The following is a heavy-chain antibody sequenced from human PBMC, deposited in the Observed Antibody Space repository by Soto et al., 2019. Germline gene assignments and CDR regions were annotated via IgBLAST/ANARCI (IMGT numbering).Heavy chain of an antibody. Sequence: GGSLRLSCSVSGFTFSSYAMHWVRQAPGKGLEYVASISGDGASTYHADSVKGRLIISRDNSKNTLYLQMSSLRPEDTAVYYCVKDRYVDYWGQGILGTVSS. CDR2: ISGDGAST. CDR3: VKDRYVDY. V-gene: IGHV3-64D*06. J-gene: IGHJ4*02. CDR1: GFTFSSYA.